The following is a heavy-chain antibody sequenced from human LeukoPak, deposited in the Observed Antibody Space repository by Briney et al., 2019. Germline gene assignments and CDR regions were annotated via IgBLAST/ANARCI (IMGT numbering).Heavy chain of an antibody. D-gene: IGHD3-22*01. CDR3: APLGNYYDSSGYNPFGY. J-gene: IGHJ4*02. CDR2: ISGSGEST. V-gene: IGHV3-23*01. Sequence: PGGSLRLSCAASGFTFSSFAMSWVRQAPGKGLEWVSGISGSGESTYYADSVKGRFTISRDNSKNTLHLQMNSLRAEDTAVYYCAPLGNYYDSSGYNPFGYWGQGTLVTVSS. CDR1: GFTFSSFA.